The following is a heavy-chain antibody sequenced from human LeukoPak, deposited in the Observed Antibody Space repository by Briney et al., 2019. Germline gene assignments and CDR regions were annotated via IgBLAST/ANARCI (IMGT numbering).Heavy chain of an antibody. D-gene: IGHD3-16*01. CDR3: ARQRFTTRAYAGNWFDP. Sequence: SGTLSLTCAVSGGSISSSNWWNWVRQPPGKGLEWIGEIHHSGSTHYNPSLKSRVTISADKSISTAYLQWSSLKTSDTAMYYCARQRFTTRAYAGNWFDPWGQGTLVTVSS. CDR1: GGSISSSNW. J-gene: IGHJ5*02. CDR2: IHHSGST. V-gene: IGHV4-4*02.